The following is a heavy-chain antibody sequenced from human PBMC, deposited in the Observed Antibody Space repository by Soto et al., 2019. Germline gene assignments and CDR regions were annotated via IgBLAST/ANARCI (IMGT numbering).Heavy chain of an antibody. CDR1: GDTFNFYT. J-gene: IGHJ5*02. V-gene: IGHV1-69*02. CDR3: ATSYGSGSRPFDN. Sequence: QVQLVQSGAEVKKPGSSVRVSCKASGDTFNFYTIHWVRQAPGQGLEWLGRIIPMVGMSNYAQRFQGRVTMIADKSTSTVYMQLSSLRSEDTALYCCATSYGSGSRPFDNWGQGTLVSVSS. D-gene: IGHD3-10*01. CDR2: IIPMVGMS.